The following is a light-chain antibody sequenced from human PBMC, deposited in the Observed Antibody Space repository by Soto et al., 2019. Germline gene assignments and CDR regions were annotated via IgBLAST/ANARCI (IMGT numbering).Light chain of an antibody. J-gene: IGKJ1*01. Sequence: EIVLTQSPGTLSLSPGERAALSCRASRSLSSTSLAWYQQRPGQAPRLLIYDVSSRATGIPDRFSGSGSGTDFTLTINRLEPDDFAVYYCQQYASSPRTFGQGTKV. V-gene: IGKV3-20*01. CDR2: DVS. CDR3: QQYASSPRT. CDR1: RSLSSTS.